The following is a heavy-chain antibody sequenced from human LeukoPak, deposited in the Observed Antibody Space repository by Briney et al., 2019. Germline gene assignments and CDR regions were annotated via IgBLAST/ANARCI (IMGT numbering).Heavy chain of an antibody. D-gene: IGHD2-21*02. CDR2: ISSTGKT. V-gene: IGHV3-23*01. CDR3: AREEHIGVVTAIPLYY. Sequence: GGSLRLSCASSGFAPVTYAMSWVRQAPGKGLEWVSTISSTGKTYYADSVQGRFTISRDHSMNTMYVQMDSLRAEDTAVCYCAREEHIGVVTAIPLYYWGRGTLVTVSS. J-gene: IGHJ4*02. CDR1: GFAPVTYA.